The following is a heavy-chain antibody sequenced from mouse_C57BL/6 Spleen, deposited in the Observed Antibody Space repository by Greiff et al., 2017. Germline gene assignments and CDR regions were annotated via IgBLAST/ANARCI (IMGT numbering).Heavy chain of an antibody. CDR1: GFTFSDYG. CDR3: ARPGGLRQTWFAY. Sequence: EVMLVESGGGLVKPGGSLKLSCAASGFTFSDYGMHWVRQAPEKGLEWVAYISSGSSTIYYADTVKGRFTISRDNAKNTLFLQMTSLRSEDTAMYYCARPGGLRQTWFAYWGQGTLVTVSA. D-gene: IGHD2-4*01. CDR2: ISSGSSTI. J-gene: IGHJ3*01. V-gene: IGHV5-17*01.